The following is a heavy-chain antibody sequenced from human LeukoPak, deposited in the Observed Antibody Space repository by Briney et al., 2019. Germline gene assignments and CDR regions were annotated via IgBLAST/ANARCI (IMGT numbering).Heavy chain of an antibody. CDR2: INPSGGST. V-gene: IGHV1-46*01. Sequence: GASVKVSCKASGYTFTSYYMHWVRQAPGQGLEWMGIINPSGGSTIYAQKFQGRVTMTSDTSTSTVYLELSSLRSEDTAVYYCARVDSGCTDAFDIWGQGTMVTVSS. CDR1: GYTFTSYY. J-gene: IGHJ3*02. CDR3: ARVDSGCTDAFDI. D-gene: IGHD6-19*01.